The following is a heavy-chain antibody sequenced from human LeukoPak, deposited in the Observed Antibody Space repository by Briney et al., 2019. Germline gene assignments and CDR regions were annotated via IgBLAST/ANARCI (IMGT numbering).Heavy chain of an antibody. CDR1: GGSISNYY. V-gene: IGHV4-4*07. CDR3: ARDRCEGYCTSFDS. J-gene: IGHJ5*01. Sequence: PWETLSLTCTVSGGSISNYYWSWIRQPAGKGLEWIGRIHSSGSTNYNPSLKSRVTISVDKSKNQFSLRLSSEIAADTAVYFCARDRCEGYCTSFDSWGQGTLVTVSS. CDR2: IHSSGST. D-gene: IGHD2-8*01.